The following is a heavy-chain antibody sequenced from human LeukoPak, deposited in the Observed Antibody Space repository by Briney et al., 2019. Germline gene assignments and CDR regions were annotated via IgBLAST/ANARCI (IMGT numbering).Heavy chain of an antibody. D-gene: IGHD3-10*01. CDR1: GFTVSSNY. CDR2: ISSSSSFR. Sequence: GGSLRLSCAASGFTVSSNYMSWVRQAPGKGLEWVSSISSSSSFRYYPDSVRGRFTISRDNAMNSLYLQMNSLRAEDTAVYYCTRASFGVGGSRYFDYWGQGILVTVSS. J-gene: IGHJ4*02. CDR3: TRASFGVGGSRYFDY. V-gene: IGHV3-21*01.